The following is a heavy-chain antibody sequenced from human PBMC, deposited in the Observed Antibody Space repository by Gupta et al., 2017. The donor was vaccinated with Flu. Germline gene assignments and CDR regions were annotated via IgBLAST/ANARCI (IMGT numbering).Heavy chain of an antibody. J-gene: IGHJ6*03. CDR1: GCTFMNGW. Sequence: EVQLVESGGGVVKPGGSLRLSCAASGCTFMNGWRTWFRQAPGKGLEWVGRIKSHFDGGSTDYASPVKDRFTISRDDSKNTIYLQMNGLKTEDTALYYCARIAAAGTGNYMDVWGKGTTVTVSS. CDR3: ARIAAAGTGNYMDV. D-gene: IGHD6-25*01. CDR2: IKSHFDGGST. V-gene: IGHV3-15*01.